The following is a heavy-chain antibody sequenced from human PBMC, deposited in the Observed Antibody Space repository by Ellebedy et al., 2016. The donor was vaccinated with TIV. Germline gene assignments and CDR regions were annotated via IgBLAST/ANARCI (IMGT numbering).Heavy chain of an antibody. CDR1: GGTFSSYA. V-gene: IGHV1-69*13. CDR2: IIPIFGTA. CDR3: ARVTSGDYYFDY. Sequence: SVKVSCXASGGTFSSYAISWVRQAPGQGLEWMGGIIPIFGTANYAQKFQGRVTITADESTSTAYMELSSLRSEDTAVYYCARVTSGDYYFDYWGQGTLVTVSS. J-gene: IGHJ4*02. D-gene: IGHD4-17*01.